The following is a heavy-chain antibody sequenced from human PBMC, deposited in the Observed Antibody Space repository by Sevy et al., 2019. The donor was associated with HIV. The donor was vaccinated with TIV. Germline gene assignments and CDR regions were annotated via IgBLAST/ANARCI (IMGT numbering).Heavy chain of an antibody. CDR3: TRDDIYTHPWEFDW. J-gene: IGHJ4*01. CDR1: GFTFTDYY. Sequence: ASVKVSCKASGFTFTDYYLHWVRQAPGQGLEWMGWINPNNGDSRSAQKFQGRVTLTLDMSISTAYMELSGLKSDDTAIYFCTRDDIYTHPWEFDWWGYGALVTVSS. V-gene: IGHV1-2*02. CDR2: INPNNGDS. D-gene: IGHD1-26*01.